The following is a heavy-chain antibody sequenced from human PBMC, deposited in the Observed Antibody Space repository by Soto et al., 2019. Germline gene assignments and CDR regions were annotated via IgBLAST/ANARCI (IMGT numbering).Heavy chain of an antibody. CDR3: AKDTPPYIWGSYGYYFDY. CDR2: ISWNSGSI. CDR1: GFTFDDYA. D-gene: IGHD3-16*01. Sequence: GGSLRLSCAASGFTFDDYAMHWVRQAPGKGLEWVSGISWNSGSIGYADSVKGRFTISRDNAKNSLYLQMNSLRAEDTALYYCAKDTPPYIWGSYGYYFDYWGQGTLVTVSS. J-gene: IGHJ4*02. V-gene: IGHV3-9*01.